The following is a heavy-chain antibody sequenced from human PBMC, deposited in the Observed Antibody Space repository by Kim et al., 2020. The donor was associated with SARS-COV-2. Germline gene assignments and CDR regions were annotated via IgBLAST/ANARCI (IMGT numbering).Heavy chain of an antibody. CDR2: IKQEGTEK. Sequence: GGSLRLSCEASGFDFINYCMTWVRLAPGKGLEWVANIKQEGTEKEYVDSVKGRFSISRDNARASVYLQMNDLRGEDTAVYYCVPDSYYYSSWRDGAFDLWGQGTVVTVSS. D-gene: IGHD2-2*01. J-gene: IGHJ3*01. V-gene: IGHV3-7*03. CDR3: VPDSYYYSSWRDGAFDL. CDR1: GFDFINYC.